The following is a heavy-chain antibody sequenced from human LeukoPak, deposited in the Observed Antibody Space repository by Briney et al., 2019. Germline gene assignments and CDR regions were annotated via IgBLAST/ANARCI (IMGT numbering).Heavy chain of an antibody. J-gene: IGHJ4*02. CDR1: GGTFSSYA. V-gene: IGHV1-69*13. CDR3: AREGGTRPFDY. Sequence: ASVKVSCKASGGTFSSYAISWVRQAPGQGLEWMGGIIPIFGTANYAQKFQGRVTITADESTSTAYMELSGLRSEDTAVYYCAREGGTRPFDYWGQGTLVTVSS. CDR2: IIPIFGTA. D-gene: IGHD3-16*01.